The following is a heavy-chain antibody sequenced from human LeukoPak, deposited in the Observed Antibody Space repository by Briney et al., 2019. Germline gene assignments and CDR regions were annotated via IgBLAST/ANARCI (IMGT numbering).Heavy chain of an antibody. D-gene: IGHD4-17*01. CDR2: IKSKTDGGTT. CDR3: TTDELIVVTTVTTGSGFDP. J-gene: IGHJ5*02. CDR1: GFTFSNAW. V-gene: IGHV3-15*01. Sequence: GGSLRLSCAASGFTFSNAWMSWVRQAPGKGLEWVGRIKSKTDGGTTDYAAPVKGRFTISRDDSKNTLYLQMNSLKTEDTAVYYCTTDELIVVTTVTTGSGFDPWGQGTLVTVSS.